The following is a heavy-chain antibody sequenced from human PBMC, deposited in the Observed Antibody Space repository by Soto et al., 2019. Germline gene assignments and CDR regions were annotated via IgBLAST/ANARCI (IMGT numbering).Heavy chain of an antibody. CDR1: GFTFSSYG. J-gene: IGHJ6*02. CDR3: AKPSPGNYYYYGMDV. V-gene: IGHV3-30*18. CDR2: ISYDGSNK. Sequence: QVQLVESGGGVVQPGRSLRLSCAASGFTFSSYGMHWVRQAPGKGLEWVAVISYDGSNKYYADSVKGRFTISRDNSKNPLYLQMNSLRAEDTAVYYCAKPSPGNYYYYGMDVWGQGTTVTVSS. D-gene: IGHD1-26*01.